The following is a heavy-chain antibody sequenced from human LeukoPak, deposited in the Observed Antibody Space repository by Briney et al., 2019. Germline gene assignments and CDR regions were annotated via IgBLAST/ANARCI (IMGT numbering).Heavy chain of an antibody. V-gene: IGHV4-31*03. CDR3: ARSAQTVTTFPLDY. Sequence: SQTLSLTCTVSGGSVSSGGYYWSWIRQHPGQGLEWIGYIYYSGSTYYNPSLQSRVTISVDTSKNQFSLKLSSVTAADTAVYYCARSAQTVTTFPLDYWGQGTLVTVLS. J-gene: IGHJ4*02. CDR2: IYYSGST. D-gene: IGHD4-17*01. CDR1: GGSVSSGGYY.